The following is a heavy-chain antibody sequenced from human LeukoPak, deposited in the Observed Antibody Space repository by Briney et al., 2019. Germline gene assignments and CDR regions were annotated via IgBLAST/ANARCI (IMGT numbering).Heavy chain of an antibody. J-gene: IGHJ4*02. CDR2: ISPSSGT. D-gene: IGHD3-22*01. CDR3: ARPQSSSGYYWPFDD. CDR1: GFTFSSYA. V-gene: IGHV3-23*01. Sequence: EGSLRLSCAASGFTFSSYAMRWVRQAPGKGLEWVSAISPSSGTFYADSVKGRFTISRDNSKNTLYLQMNSLRAEDTAVYYCARPQSSSGYYWPFDDWGQGTLVTVSS.